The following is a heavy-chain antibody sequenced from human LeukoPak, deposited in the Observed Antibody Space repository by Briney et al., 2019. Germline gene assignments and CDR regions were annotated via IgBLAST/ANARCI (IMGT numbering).Heavy chain of an antibody. CDR1: GGSMSRGGHY. D-gene: IGHD1-26*01. J-gene: IGHJ3*02. V-gene: IGHV4-31*02. CDR3: ARGGRGAFDI. CDR2: VYYSGST. Sequence: TLSLTFIDPGGSMSRGGHYWSWLRQHPGKGLEWIGYVYYSGSTFYNPALKSRVNISVDTSKNQFSLKLSSVTAADTAVYYCARGGRGAFDIWGQGTKVTVSP.